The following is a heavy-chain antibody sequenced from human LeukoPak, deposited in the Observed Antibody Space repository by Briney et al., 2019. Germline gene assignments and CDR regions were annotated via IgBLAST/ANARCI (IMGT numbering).Heavy chain of an antibody. Sequence: SETLSLTCAVYGGSFSGYYWSWIRQPPGKGLEWIGEINHSGSTNYNPSLKSRVTISVDTSKNQFSLKLSSVTSADTAVYYCARRIYYGSGSYYNWFDPWGQGTLVTVSS. CDR1: GGSFSGYY. CDR2: INHSGST. CDR3: ARRIYYGSGSYYNWFDP. D-gene: IGHD3-10*01. J-gene: IGHJ5*02. V-gene: IGHV4-34*01.